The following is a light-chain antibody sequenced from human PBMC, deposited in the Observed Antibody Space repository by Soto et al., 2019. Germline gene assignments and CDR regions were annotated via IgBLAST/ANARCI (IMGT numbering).Light chain of an antibody. Sequence: EIVLTQSPATLSLSPGERATLSCRASQSVSSYLAWYQQKPGQAPRLLISDASNRASGIPARFSGSGSGTDFPLTISSLEPEDFAVYYCQQRSNWPLLTFGGGTKVEIK. CDR2: DAS. V-gene: IGKV3-11*01. CDR3: QQRSNWPLLT. J-gene: IGKJ4*01. CDR1: QSVSSY.